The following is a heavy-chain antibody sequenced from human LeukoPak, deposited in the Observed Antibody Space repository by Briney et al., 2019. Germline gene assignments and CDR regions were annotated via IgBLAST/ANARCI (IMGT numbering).Heavy chain of an antibody. J-gene: IGHJ1*01. CDR1: AYTFTGYY. Sequence: ASVKVSCKASAYTFTGYYLHWVRQAPGQGLEWMGWINPNNGDTSYAQKFQGRVTMTRDTSISTAYMELSRLRSDDTAVYYCARERSRVEAVTGYWGQGTLVTVSS. CDR3: ARERSRVEAVTGY. CDR2: INPNNGDT. D-gene: IGHD2-21*02. V-gene: IGHV1-2*02.